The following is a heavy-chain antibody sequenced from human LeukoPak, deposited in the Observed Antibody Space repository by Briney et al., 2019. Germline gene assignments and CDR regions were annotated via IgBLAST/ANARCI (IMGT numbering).Heavy chain of an antibody. V-gene: IGHV3-30*18. J-gene: IGHJ6*02. CDR3: AKDFMVAHLYYYYGMDV. CDR1: GFTFSSYG. D-gene: IGHD4/OR15-4a*01. CDR2: ISYDGSNK. Sequence: GGSLRLSCAASGFTFSSYGMHWVRQAPGKGLEWVAVISYDGSNKYYADSVKGRFTISRDNSKNTLYLQMNSLRAEDTAVYYCAKDFMVAHLYYYYGMDVWGQGTTVTVSS.